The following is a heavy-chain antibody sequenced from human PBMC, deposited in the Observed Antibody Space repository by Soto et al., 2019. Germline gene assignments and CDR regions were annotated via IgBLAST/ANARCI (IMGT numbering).Heavy chain of an antibody. V-gene: IGHV3-21*01. CDR1: GFSFSSFT. D-gene: IGHD1-20*01. J-gene: IGHJ6*02. CDR3: ARETGSYNWNDGLMDV. Sequence: EVQLVESGGGLVKPGGSLRLSCAASGFSFSSFTMNWVRQAPGKGLEWVSSIDTSSTYMFYADSVTGRFTISRDNAKKSVYLQMNSLRAEETSVYYCARETGSYNWNDGLMDVWCQGTRVTVSS. CDR2: IDTSSTYM.